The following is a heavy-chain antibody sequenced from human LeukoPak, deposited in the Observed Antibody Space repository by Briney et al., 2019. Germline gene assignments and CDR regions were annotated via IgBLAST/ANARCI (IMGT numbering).Heavy chain of an antibody. V-gene: IGHV1-69*05. J-gene: IGHJ4*02. D-gene: IGHD3-10*01. CDR1: GVTFSNYA. CDR3: ARDHGSAYYRAPRH. Sequence: SVKVSCKASGVTFSNYAISWVRQAPGQGLEWMGGILPIFGTPDYAQKFQGRVTITTDESTSTVYMELSSLRSEDTAVYYCARDHGSAYYRAPRHWGQGTLVTVSS. CDR2: ILPIFGTP.